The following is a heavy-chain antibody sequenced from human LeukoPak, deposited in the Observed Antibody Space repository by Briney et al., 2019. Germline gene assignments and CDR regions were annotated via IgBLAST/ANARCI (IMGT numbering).Heavy chain of an antibody. J-gene: IGHJ4*02. CDR3: ARGAEYYAIWRGYAGYSDY. V-gene: IGHV4-38-2*02. CDR2: IYHRGST. D-gene: IGHD3-3*01. CDR1: GYSISNGYY. Sequence: PSETLSLTCTVSGYSISNGYYWGWIRQPPGKGLEWVGSIYHRGSTYYNPSLRSRVTISLDRSKKKFSLKLTSVTAADTAVYFCARGAEYYAIWRGYAGYSDYWGQGISVTVSS.